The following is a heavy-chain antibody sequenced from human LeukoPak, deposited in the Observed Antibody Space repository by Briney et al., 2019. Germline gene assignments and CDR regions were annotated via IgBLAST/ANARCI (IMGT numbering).Heavy chain of an antibody. CDR2: INGDGSST. Sequence: GGSLRLSCAGSGFTFSSYWMHWVRQAPGKGLVWVSRINGDGSSTTYADSVKGRFTISRDNAKNTLYVQMNSLRAEDTAVYYCASDQGPWGQGTLVTVSS. J-gene: IGHJ5*02. CDR3: ASDQGP. V-gene: IGHV3-74*01. CDR1: GFTFSSYW.